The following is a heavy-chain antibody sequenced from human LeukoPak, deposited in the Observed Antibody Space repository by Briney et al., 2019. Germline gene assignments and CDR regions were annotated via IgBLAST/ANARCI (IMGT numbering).Heavy chain of an antibody. CDR2: IYPDDSRT. D-gene: IGHD3-10*01. Sequence: GESLKISFRASGYNFPKSWIGWVRQMPGKGLEWVAIIYPDDSRTNYSPSFQGHVTISVDRSINTAYLQWSSLRASDTAMYYCARPDYFASHDWGQGTLVTVST. CDR3: ARPDYFASHD. V-gene: IGHV5-51*01. J-gene: IGHJ4*02. CDR1: GYNFPKSW.